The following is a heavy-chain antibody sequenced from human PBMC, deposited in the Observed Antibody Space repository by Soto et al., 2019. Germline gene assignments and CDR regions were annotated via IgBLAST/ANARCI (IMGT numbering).Heavy chain of an antibody. J-gene: IGHJ4*02. D-gene: IGHD2-21*02. Sequence: SETLSLTCTVSGDSISSSSYYWDWVPQPPGKGLEWIGSIYYSGSTYYNPSLKSRVTISVDTSKNQFSLKLSSVTAADTAVYYCARARSGDRRFDSWGQGALVTVSS. CDR3: ARARSGDRRFDS. CDR2: IYYSGST. CDR1: GDSISSSSYY. V-gene: IGHV4-39*01.